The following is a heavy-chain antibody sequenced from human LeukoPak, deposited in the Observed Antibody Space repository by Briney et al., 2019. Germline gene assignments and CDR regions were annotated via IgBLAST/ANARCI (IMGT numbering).Heavy chain of an antibody. Sequence: SETLSLTCTVSGGSISSSSYYWGWIRQPPGKGLEWIRSIYYSGSTYYNPSLKSRVTISVDTSKNQFSLKLSSVTAADTAVYYCAIPYSSSSRDYWGQGTLVTVSS. CDR2: IYYSGST. V-gene: IGHV4-39*01. D-gene: IGHD6-13*01. J-gene: IGHJ4*02. CDR3: AIPYSSSSRDY. CDR1: GGSISSSSYY.